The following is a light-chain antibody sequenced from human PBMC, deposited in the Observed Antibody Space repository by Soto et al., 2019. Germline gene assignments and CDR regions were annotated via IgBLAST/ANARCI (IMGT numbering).Light chain of an antibody. CDR1: QSVSSSY. CDR2: GAS. V-gene: IGKV3-20*01. J-gene: IGKJ2*02. Sequence: EIVLTPSPGTLSLSPGERATLSCRASQSVSSSYLAWYQQKPGQAPRLLIYGASSRATGIPDRFSGSGSGTDFTLTISRLEPEDFAVYYCQQYGSSPCTFGQGTK. CDR3: QQYGSSPCT.